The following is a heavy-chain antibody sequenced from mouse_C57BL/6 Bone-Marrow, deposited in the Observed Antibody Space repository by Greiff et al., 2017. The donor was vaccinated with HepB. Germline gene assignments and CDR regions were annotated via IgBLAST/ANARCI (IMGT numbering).Heavy chain of an antibody. CDR1: GFNIKDDY. CDR2: IDPENGDT. Sequence: VQLQQSGAELVRPGASVKLSCTASGFNIKDDYMHWVKQRPEQGLEWIGWIDPENGDTEYASKFQGKATITADTSSNTAYLQLSSLTSEDTAVSYCTRIYYDYDGVDYWGQGTTLTVSS. D-gene: IGHD2-4*01. V-gene: IGHV14-4*01. CDR3: TRIYYDYDGVDY. J-gene: IGHJ2*01.